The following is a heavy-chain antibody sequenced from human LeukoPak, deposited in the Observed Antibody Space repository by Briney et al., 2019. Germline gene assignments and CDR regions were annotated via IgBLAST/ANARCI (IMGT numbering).Heavy chain of an antibody. CDR1: GGSISSYY. Sequence: SETLSLTCTVSGGSISSYYWSWIRQPPGKGLEWIGYIYYSGSTNYNPSLKSRVTISVDTSKNQFSLKLSSVTAADTAVYYCARDYCGEEEYSSSCNWFDPWGQGTLVTVSS. V-gene: IGHV4-59*01. CDR3: ARDYCGEEEYSSSCNWFDP. CDR2: IYYSGST. D-gene: IGHD6-6*01. J-gene: IGHJ5*02.